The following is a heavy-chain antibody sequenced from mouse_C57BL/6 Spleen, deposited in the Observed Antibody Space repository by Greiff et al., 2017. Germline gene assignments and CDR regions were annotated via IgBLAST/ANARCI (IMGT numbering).Heavy chain of an antibody. CDR1: GYTFTSYW. V-gene: IGHV1-69*01. D-gene: IGHD2-1*01. Sequence: QVQLQQSGAELVMPGASVKLSCKASGYTFTSYWMHWVKQRPGQGLEWIGEIDPSDSYTNYNQKFKGKSTLTVDTSSSTAYMQLSSLTSEDSAVYYCARGGIYYGNPWFAYWGQGTLVTVSA. CDR2: IDPSDSYT. J-gene: IGHJ3*01. CDR3: ARGGIYYGNPWFAY.